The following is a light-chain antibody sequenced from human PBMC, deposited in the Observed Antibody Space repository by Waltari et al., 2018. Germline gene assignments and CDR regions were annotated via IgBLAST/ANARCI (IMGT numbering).Light chain of an antibody. CDR3: QQYYDSYT. J-gene: IGKJ2*01. CDR1: ESISTW. CDR2: KAS. Sequence: IQMTQSPSTLSASIGDRVTITCRASESISTWLAWYQQKPGEAPRILIYKASSVQTGAPPRFTGSGSGREFTLTVSSLQPDDFATYYCQQYYDSYTFGQGTRLEIK. V-gene: IGKV1-5*03.